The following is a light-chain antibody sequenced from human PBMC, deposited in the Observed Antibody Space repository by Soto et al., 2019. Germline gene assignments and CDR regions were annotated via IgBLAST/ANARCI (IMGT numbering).Light chain of an antibody. V-gene: IGKV3-20*01. CDR3: QQYGSSSCT. CDR2: AAC. CDR1: QSVSSSY. J-gene: IGKJ1*01. Sequence: EIVLTQSPGTLSLSPGERATLSCRASQSVSSSYLAWYQQKPGQAPRLLIYAACTRAIGIPGRFSGSGSGTDFTLTISRLEPEDFAVYYCQQYGSSSCTFGQGTKVEIK.